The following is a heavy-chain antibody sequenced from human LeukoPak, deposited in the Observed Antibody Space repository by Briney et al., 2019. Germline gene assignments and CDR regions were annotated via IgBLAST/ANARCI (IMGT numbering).Heavy chain of an antibody. CDR2: IRPDGSET. CDR3: ARGGFWSFDY. J-gene: IGHJ4*02. CDR1: GFTFSSYF. D-gene: IGHD3-3*01. Sequence: GGPLRLSCAASGFTFSSYFMNWVRQAPGKGLEWVANIRPDGSETYYVDSVKGRFTISRDNTKNSLYLQMNSLRAEDTAIYYCARGGFWSFDYWGQGTRVSLSS. V-gene: IGHV3-7*01.